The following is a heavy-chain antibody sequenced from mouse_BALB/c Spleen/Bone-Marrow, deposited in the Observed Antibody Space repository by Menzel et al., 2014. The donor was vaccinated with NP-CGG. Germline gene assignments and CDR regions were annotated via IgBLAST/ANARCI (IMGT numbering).Heavy chain of an antibody. CDR3: ARFSQLGLLAY. CDR2: IYPGSGST. J-gene: IGHJ3*01. Sequence: QVQLQQSGAELVKPGTSVKLSCKASGYNFTSYWINWVKLRPGQGLEWIGDIYPGSGSTSYNEKFKSKATLTVDTSSSTAYMQLSSLASEDSALYYCARFSQLGLLAYWGQGTLVTVSA. D-gene: IGHD3-1*01. CDR1: GYNFTSYW. V-gene: IGHV1-55*01.